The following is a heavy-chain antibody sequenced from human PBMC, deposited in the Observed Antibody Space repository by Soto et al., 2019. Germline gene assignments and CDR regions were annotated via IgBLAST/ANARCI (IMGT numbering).Heavy chain of an antibody. CDR3: ARHAEQWLVHFDY. D-gene: IGHD6-19*01. V-gene: IGHV4-59*08. Sequence: PSETLSLTCTVSGGSISSYYWSWIRQPPGQGLEWMGYIHYSGNTNYNPSLKSRVTISIDTSKNQFSLKLRSVTAADTAVYYCARHAEQWLVHFDYWGQGNLVTVS. CDR2: IHYSGNT. CDR1: GGSISSYY. J-gene: IGHJ4*02.